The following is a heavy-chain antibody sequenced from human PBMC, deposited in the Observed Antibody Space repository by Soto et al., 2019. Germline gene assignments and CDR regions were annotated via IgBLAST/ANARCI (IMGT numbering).Heavy chain of an antibody. D-gene: IGHD3-22*01. Sequence: PQEKRPHTYTVSAGSLSTGYHWDSVWHPPGMRLEWVASIFHTGTTYYNPSLTSRVTISVDTSKNQFSLKLTSVTAADSAVYYCASFSRPMIVAWGPGTLVPVS. J-gene: IGHJ5*02. V-gene: IGHV4-38-2*02. CDR2: IFHTGTT. CDR1: AGSLSTGYH. CDR3: ASFSRPMIVA.